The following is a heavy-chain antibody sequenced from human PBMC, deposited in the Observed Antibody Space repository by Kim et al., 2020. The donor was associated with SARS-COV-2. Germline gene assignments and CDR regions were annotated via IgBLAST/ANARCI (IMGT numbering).Heavy chain of an antibody. CDR3: ARDQGMGPGDYFYGMDV. Sequence: SVKVSCKASGGTFSSYAISWVRQAPGQGLEWMGGIIPIFGTANYAQKFQGRVTITADESTSTAYMELSSLRSEDTAVYYCARDQGMGPGDYFYGMDVWGQGTTVTVSS. CDR2: IIPIFGTA. V-gene: IGHV1-69*13. D-gene: IGHD3-10*01. CDR1: GGTFSSYA. J-gene: IGHJ6*02.